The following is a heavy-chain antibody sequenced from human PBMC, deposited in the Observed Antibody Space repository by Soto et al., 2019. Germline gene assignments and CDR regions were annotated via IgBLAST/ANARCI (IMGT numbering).Heavy chain of an antibody. D-gene: IGHD5-12*01. CDR1: GFTLRNAW. CDR2: IKSKTDGGTT. J-gene: IGHJ6*03. CDR3: TTGGYSGSDETESYYYDYMDV. Sequence: EVQLVESGGGLVKPGGSLRLSCAASGFTLRNAWMSWVRQAPGKGLEWVGRIKSKTDGGTTEYAAPVQGRFTISRDDSKNTLYLQMNSLKTEGTAVYYCTTGGYSGSDETESYYYDYMDVWGKGTTVTVSS. V-gene: IGHV3-15*01.